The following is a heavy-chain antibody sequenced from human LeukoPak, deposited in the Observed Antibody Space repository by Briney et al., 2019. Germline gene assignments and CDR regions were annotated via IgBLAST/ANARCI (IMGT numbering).Heavy chain of an antibody. CDR3: GRGHYYAMDV. CDR1: EYIFIGDW. Sequence: AGKLSRSCTDAEYIFIGDWMVGVRQAPGKGMVWVSRINSDGSSTTYADSVKGRFTISRDNAKNTLYLQMNSLRAEDTAVYYCGRGHYYAMDVWGQGTTVTVSS. J-gene: IGHJ6*02. V-gene: IGHV3-74*01. CDR2: INSDGSST.